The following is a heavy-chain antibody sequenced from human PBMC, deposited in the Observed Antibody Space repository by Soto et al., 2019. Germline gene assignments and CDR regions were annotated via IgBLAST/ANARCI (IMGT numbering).Heavy chain of an antibody. V-gene: IGHV4-39*01. D-gene: IGHD3-10*01. CDR1: GGPISISSYY. J-gene: IGHJ5*02. CDR2: IYYSGST. Sequence: SETLSLTCTVSGGPISISSYYWGWIRQPAGKGLEWIGSIYYSGSTYYNPSLKSRVTISVDTSKNQFSLKLSSVTAADTAVYYCARLYGSGSYYNKINWFDPWGQGTLVTVS. CDR3: ARLYGSGSYYNKINWFDP.